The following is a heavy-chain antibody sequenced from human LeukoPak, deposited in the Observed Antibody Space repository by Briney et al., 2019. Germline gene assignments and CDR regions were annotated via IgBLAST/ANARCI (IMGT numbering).Heavy chain of an antibody. J-gene: IGHJ4*01. Sequence: ASVKVSRKASGYPFANFGLTWVRQAPGQGLEWMGWISAYNGNTHYAQKFRGRLTLTTETSTSTAYLELRSLKSDDTAVYYCARDRVGGDLTGVSLYWGQGTLVTVSS. CDR2: ISAYNGNT. CDR1: GYPFANFG. D-gene: IGHD4-17*01. CDR3: ARDRVGGDLTGVSLY. V-gene: IGHV1-18*01.